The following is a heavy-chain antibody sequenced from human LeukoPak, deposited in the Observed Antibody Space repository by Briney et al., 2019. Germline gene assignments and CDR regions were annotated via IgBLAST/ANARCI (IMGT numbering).Heavy chain of an antibody. D-gene: IGHD3/OR15-3a*01. CDR3: ARDLGLVPPEDYDYFDP. CDR1: GFTFSSYG. V-gene: IGHV3-33*08. CDR2: IWYGGSNK. J-gene: IGHJ4*02. Sequence: GGSLRLSCAASGFTFSSYGMHWVRQAPGKGLEWVAVIWYGGSNKYYADSVKGRFTISRDNAKNTLYLQINTLRAEDTATYYCARDLGLVPPEDYDYFDPWGQGTLVTVSS.